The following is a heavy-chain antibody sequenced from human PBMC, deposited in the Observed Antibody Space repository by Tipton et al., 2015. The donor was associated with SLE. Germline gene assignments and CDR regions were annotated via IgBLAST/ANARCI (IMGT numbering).Heavy chain of an antibody. CDR3: TTDSCGSLEDY. CDR2: IKSKTDGGTT. CDR1: GFTFSNAW. Sequence: SLRLSCAASGFTFSNAWMSWVRQAPGKGLEWVGRIKSKTDGGTTDYAAPVKGRFTTSRDDSKNTLYLQMNSLKTEDTAVYYCTTDSCGSLEDYWGQGTLVTVSS. V-gene: IGHV3-15*01. D-gene: IGHD1-26*01. J-gene: IGHJ4*02.